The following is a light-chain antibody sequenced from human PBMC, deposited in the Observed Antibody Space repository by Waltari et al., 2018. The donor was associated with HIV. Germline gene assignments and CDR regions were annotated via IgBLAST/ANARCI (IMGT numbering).Light chain of an antibody. CDR3: AAWDDSLSAL. CDR2: RTD. V-gene: IGLV1-47*01. CDR1: SSNTGRTS. J-gene: IGLJ2*01. Sequence: QPVLPHPPSPSGTPGQRAPLSCSGASSNTGRTSETCSQDLQGTAPKLLIYRTDQRPSGVPDRFPGSKSGTSASLAISGLRSEDEADYYCAAWDDSLSALFGGGTKLTVL.